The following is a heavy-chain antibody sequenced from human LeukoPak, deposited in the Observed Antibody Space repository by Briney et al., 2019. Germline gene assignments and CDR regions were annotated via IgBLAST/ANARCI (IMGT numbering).Heavy chain of an antibody. CDR3: AKHRFSMPPAVRYGMDV. CDR2: ISSSRSFI. J-gene: IGHJ6*04. D-gene: IGHD2/OR15-2a*01. Sequence: GGSLRLSCAASGFTFNNYGMHWVRQAPGKGLEWVSSISSSRSFIYYTDSLKGRFTISRDNSKNTLYLQMNSLRAEDTAVYYCAKHRFSMPPAVRYGMDVWGKGTTVTVSS. V-gene: IGHV3-21*04. CDR1: GFTFNNYG.